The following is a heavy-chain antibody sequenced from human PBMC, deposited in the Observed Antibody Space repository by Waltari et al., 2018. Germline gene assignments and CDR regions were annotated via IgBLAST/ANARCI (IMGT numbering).Heavy chain of an antibody. D-gene: IGHD1-7*01. Sequence: QVQLQESGPGLVKPSETLSLTCTVSGGSISSYYWSWIRQPPGKGLEWIGYIYYSGSTNYNPSRKSRVTIAVDTSKNQFSLKLSSVTAAVTAVYYCARGEGWNFPIYYYYYMDVWGKGTTVTVSS. V-gene: IGHV4-59*01. CDR3: ARGEGWNFPIYYYYYMDV. CDR1: GGSISSYY. J-gene: IGHJ6*03. CDR2: IYYSGST.